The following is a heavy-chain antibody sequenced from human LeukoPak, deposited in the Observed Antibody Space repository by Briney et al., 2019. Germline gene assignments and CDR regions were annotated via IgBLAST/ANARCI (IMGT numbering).Heavy chain of an antibody. J-gene: IGHJ4*02. Sequence: SETLSLTCTVSGGSISSYYWSWIRQPPGKGLEWIGYIYYSGSTNYNPSLKSRVAISVDTSKNQFSLKLSSVTAADTAVYYCARVGDGNFDYWGQGTLVTVSS. CDR3: ARVGDGNFDY. V-gene: IGHV4-59*01. CDR2: IYYSGST. CDR1: GGSISSYY.